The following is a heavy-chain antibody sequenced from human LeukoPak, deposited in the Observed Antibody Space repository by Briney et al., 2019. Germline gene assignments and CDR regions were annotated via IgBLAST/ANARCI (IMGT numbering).Heavy chain of an antibody. Sequence: SETLSLTCAVYGGSFSGYYWSWIRQPPGKGLEWIGEINHSGSTNYSPSLKSRVTISVDTSKNQFSLKLSSVTAADTAVYYCARGPPRITMIVVVMNYYYYGMDVWGQGTTVTVSS. CDR1: GGSFSGYY. CDR3: ARGPPRITMIVVVMNYYYYGMDV. D-gene: IGHD3-22*01. CDR2: INHSGST. J-gene: IGHJ6*02. V-gene: IGHV4-34*01.